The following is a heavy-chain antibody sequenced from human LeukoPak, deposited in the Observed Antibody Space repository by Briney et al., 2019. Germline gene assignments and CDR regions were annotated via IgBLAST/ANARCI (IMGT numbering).Heavy chain of an antibody. CDR3: STEDKYCSNPNCGVY. CDR2: INPNSGDT. D-gene: IGHD2-2*01. Sequence: ASVKVSCKASEYTFSVYHIHWVRLAPGQGLEWMAWINPNSGDTNYAQKFQGRVTMTRDTSISTFYMELSSLRSDDTAVYYCSTEDKYCSNPNCGVYWGQGTQVTVSS. J-gene: IGHJ4*02. CDR1: EYTFSVYH. V-gene: IGHV1-2*02.